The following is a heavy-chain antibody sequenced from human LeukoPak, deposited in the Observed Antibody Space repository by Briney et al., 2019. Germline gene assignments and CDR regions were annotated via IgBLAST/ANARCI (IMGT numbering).Heavy chain of an antibody. CDR2: IYYSGST. V-gene: IGHV4-30-4*08. CDR1: GGSISSGSYY. Sequence: SETLSLTCTVSGGSISSGSYYWSWIRQPPGKGLEWIGYIYYSGSTYYNPSLKSRVTISVDTSKNQFSLKLSSVTAADTAVYYCASESGLDAFDIWGQGTMVTVSS. D-gene: IGHD3-3*01. CDR3: ASESGLDAFDI. J-gene: IGHJ3*02.